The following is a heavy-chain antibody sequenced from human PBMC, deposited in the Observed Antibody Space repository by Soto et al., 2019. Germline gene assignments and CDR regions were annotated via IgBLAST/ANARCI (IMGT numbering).Heavy chain of an antibody. CDR2: IYNSGST. J-gene: IGHJ2*01. Sequence: SETLSLTCTVSGGSFSSGRYYWSWMRQPPGMGLEWIGYIYNSGSTFYSPSLKSRVTMSVDTSKNQFSLKLSSVTAADTAVYYCAAFLGAHWYFDLWGRGTLVTSPQ. D-gene: IGHD1-26*01. CDR1: GGSFSSGRYY. V-gene: IGHV4-30-4*01. CDR3: AAFLGAHWYFDL.